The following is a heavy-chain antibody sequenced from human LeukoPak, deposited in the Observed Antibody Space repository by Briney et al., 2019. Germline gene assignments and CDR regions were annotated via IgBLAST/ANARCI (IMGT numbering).Heavy chain of an antibody. CDR3: ARGPDAYYDSSGYYSGHWFDP. J-gene: IGHJ5*02. V-gene: IGHV4-59*01. Sequence: SETLSLTCTVSGGSISSYYWGWIRQPPGKGLEWIGYIYYSGSTNYNPSLKSRVTISVDTSKNQFSLKLSSVTAADTAVYYCARGPDAYYDSSGYYSGHWFDPWGQGTLVTVSS. CDR1: GGSISSYY. CDR2: IYYSGST. D-gene: IGHD3-22*01.